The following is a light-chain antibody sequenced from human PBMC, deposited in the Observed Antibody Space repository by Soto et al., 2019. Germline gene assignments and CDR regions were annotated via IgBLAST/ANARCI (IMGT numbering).Light chain of an antibody. Sequence: QSVLTQPASVSGSPGQSITISCTGTNSDVGTHHYVSWYQQYLGKAPKLIISEATFRPSGVSDRFSGSNFGNTASLIISGLQAEDEADYYCSSYTSDSTLLFGGGTKLTVL. J-gene: IGLJ2*01. CDR2: EAT. CDR3: SSYTSDSTLL. V-gene: IGLV2-14*01. CDR1: NSDVGTHHY.